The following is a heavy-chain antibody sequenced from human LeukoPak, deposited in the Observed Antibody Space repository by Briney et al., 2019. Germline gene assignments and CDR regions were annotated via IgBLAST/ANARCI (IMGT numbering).Heavy chain of an antibody. D-gene: IGHD5-12*01. Sequence: GGSLRLSCAASGFTFSSYAMHWVRQAPGKGLEWEAVISYDGSNKYYADSVKGRFTISRDNSKNTLYLQMNSLRAEDTAVYYCARIPSRGYSGYDRTRYYFDYWGQGTLVTVSS. J-gene: IGHJ4*02. CDR1: GFTFSSYA. CDR2: ISYDGSNK. V-gene: IGHV3-30-3*01. CDR3: ARIPSRGYSGYDRTRYYFDY.